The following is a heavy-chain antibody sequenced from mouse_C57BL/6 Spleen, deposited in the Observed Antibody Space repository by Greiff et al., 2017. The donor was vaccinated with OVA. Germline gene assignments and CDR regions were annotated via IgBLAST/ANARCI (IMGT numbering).Heavy chain of an antibody. CDR2: IDPSDSYT. CDR3: ARGSGYLYAMDY. CDR1: GYTFTSYW. V-gene: IGHV1-69*01. Sequence: QVQLQQSGAELVMPGASVKLSCKASGYTFTSYWMHWVKQRPGQGLEWIGEIDPSDSYTNYNQKFKGKSTLTVDKSSSTAYMQLSSLTSEDSAVYYCARGSGYLYAMDYWGQGTSVTVSS. D-gene: IGHD1-3*01. J-gene: IGHJ4*01.